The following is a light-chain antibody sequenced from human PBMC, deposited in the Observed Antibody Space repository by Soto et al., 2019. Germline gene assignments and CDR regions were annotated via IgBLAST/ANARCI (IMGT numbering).Light chain of an antibody. Sequence: DIQMTQTPSSLSASVGDRVTITCRASQSTSSYINWYQQKPGQAPKLLIYAASSLQSGVPSRFSGSGSGTDFTVTISSLQPEDFATYYFQQSYSTPPLFAIGPVTKVEIK. CDR3: QQSYSTPPLFA. J-gene: IGKJ3*01. CDR1: QSTSSY. V-gene: IGKV1-39*01. CDR2: AAS.